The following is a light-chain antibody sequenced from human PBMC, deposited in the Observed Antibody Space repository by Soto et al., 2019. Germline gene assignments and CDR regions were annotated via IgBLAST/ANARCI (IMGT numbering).Light chain of an antibody. Sequence: EIVWTQSPATLSLSPGERATLSCRASQSVSSYLAWYQQKPGQAPRLLIYDASNRATGIPARFSGSGSGTDFTLTISSLEPEDFAVYYCQQRSNWPPITFGQGTRLDI. V-gene: IGKV3-11*01. CDR1: QSVSSY. J-gene: IGKJ5*01. CDR3: QQRSNWPPIT. CDR2: DAS.